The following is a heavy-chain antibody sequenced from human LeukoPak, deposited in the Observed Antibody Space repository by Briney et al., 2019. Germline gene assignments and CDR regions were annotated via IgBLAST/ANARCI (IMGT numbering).Heavy chain of an antibody. V-gene: IGHV1-69*05. CDR1: GGTFSSYA. J-gene: IGHJ5*02. D-gene: IGHD1-14*01. CDR2: IIPIFGTA. CDR3: ARTKAPPDPWAWFDP. Sequence: SVKVSCKASGGTFSSYAISWVRQAPGQGLEWMGGIIPIFGTANYAQKFQGRVTITTDESTSTAYMELSSLRSEDTAVYYCARTKAPPDPWAWFDPWGQGTLVTV.